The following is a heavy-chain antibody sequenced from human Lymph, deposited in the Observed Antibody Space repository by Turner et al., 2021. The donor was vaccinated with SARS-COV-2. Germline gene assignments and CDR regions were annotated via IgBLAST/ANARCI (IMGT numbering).Heavy chain of an antibody. Sequence: LQLQESGPGLLKPSETLSLTCTVSGGSISSSSYYWGWIRQPPGKGLEWIGSIYYSGSTYYNPSLKSRVTISVDTSNNQFSLKLSSVTAADTAVYHCARQRLTRYGMDVWGQGTTVTVSS. V-gene: IGHV4-39*01. CDR3: ARQRLTRYGMDV. CDR2: IYYSGST. J-gene: IGHJ6*02. D-gene: IGHD2-21*02. CDR1: GGSISSSSYY.